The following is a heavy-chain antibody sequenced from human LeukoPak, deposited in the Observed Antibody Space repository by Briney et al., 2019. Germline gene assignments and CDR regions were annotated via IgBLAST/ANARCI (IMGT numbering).Heavy chain of an antibody. CDR1: GFTFSSYA. CDR2: ISGSGGST. V-gene: IGHV3-23*01. J-gene: IGHJ3*02. CDR3: AKDLGYYDSSGSYDAFDI. D-gene: IGHD3-22*01. Sequence: GGSLRLPCAASGFTFSSYAMSWVRQAPGKGLEWVSAISGSGGSTYYADSVKGRFTISRDNSKNTLYLQMNSLRAEDTAVYYCAKDLGYYDSSGSYDAFDIWGQGTMVTVSS.